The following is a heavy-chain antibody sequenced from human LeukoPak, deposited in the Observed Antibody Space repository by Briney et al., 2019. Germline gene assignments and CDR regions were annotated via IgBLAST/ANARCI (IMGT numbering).Heavy chain of an antibody. D-gene: IGHD2-2*01. CDR1: GFTFSSYS. J-gene: IGHJ1*01. V-gene: IGHV3-48*01. CDR2: ISSSSSTI. Sequence: PGGSLRLSCAASGFTFSSYSMNWVRQAPGKGLEWVSYISSSSSTIYYADSVKGRFTISRDNAKNSLYLQMNSLRAEDTAVYYCARAFLGYCSSTSCPPEYFQHWGQGTLVTVSS. CDR3: ARAFLGYCSSTSCPPEYFQH.